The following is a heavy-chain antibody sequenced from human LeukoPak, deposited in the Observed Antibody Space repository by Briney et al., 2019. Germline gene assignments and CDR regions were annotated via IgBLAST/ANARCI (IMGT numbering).Heavy chain of an antibody. Sequence: AGSLRFSCAASGFTFSSYAMSCVRQAPGKGPKWVASIKQGGSDKYYADSVKGRITVSRDNAKTSMYLQMNSLRAEDTAVYYCTSLRTAVPHAGEAYDIWGQGKLVTVSS. CDR2: IKQGGSDK. V-gene: IGHV3-7*01. CDR3: TSLRTAVPHAGEAYDI. D-gene: IGHD2-2*01. J-gene: IGHJ3*02. CDR1: GFTFSSYA.